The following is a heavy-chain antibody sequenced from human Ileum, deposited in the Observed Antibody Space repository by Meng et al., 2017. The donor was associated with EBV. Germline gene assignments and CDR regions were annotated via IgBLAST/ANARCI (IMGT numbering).Heavy chain of an antibody. V-gene: IGHV4-4*02. CDR3: ARGTGTTFA. J-gene: IGHJ5*02. D-gene: IGHD1-1*01. CDR2: IHHTEST. Sequence: QLRPQESGPGLVNPSGTLSLTCAVSGGSSSSSNWWSWVRQAPGKGLEWIGEIHHTESTNYNPSPKSRVTISVDKSKNQLSLKLTSVTAADTAVYYCARGTGTTFAWGQGTLVTVSS. CDR1: GGSSSSSNW.